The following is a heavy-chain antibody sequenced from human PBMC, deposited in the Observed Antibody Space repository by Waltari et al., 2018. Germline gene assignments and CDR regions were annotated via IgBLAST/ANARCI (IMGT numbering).Heavy chain of an antibody. CDR1: GYTFTGYY. J-gene: IGHJ3*02. D-gene: IGHD5-12*01. CDR3: ARDRYDSGYDSDAFDI. V-gene: IGHV1-2*06. Sequence: QVQLVQSGAEVKKPGASVKVSCKASGYTFTGYYMHWVRQAPGQGLEWMGRINPNSGGTNYAQKFQGRVTMTRDTSISTAYMELSRLRSDDTAVYYCARDRYDSGYDSDAFDIWGQGTMVTVSS. CDR2: INPNSGGT.